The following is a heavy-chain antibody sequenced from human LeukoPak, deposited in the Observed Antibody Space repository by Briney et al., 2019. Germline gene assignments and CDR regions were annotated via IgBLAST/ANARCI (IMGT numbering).Heavy chain of an antibody. CDR1: GGSISSGGYY. V-gene: IGHV4-31*03. J-gene: IGHJ4*02. D-gene: IGHD1-26*01. Sequence: SETLSLTCTVSGGSISSGGYYWSWIRQHPGKGLEWIGYIYYSGSTYYNPSLKSRVTISVDTSKNQFSLKLSSVTAADTAVYYCARLQYSGSYGTFDYWGQGTLVTVSS. CDR2: IYYSGST. CDR3: ARLQYSGSYGTFDY.